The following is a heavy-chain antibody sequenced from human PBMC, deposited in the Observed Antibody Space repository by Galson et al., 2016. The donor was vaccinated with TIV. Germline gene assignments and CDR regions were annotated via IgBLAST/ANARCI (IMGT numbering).Heavy chain of an antibody. CDR1: RFSFNTYW. V-gene: IGHV3-21*01. D-gene: IGHD2/OR15-2a*01. J-gene: IGHJ4*02. Sequence: SLRLSCAASRFSFNTYWMSWLRQAPGKGLEWVSTISSSGRFVYYADSLKGRFTISRDSATSSLHLQMNSLRAEDSGIYYCARVRGDGEYSYGAFVYWGQGTLVTVSS. CDR2: ISSSGRFV. CDR3: ARVRGDGEYSYGAFVY.